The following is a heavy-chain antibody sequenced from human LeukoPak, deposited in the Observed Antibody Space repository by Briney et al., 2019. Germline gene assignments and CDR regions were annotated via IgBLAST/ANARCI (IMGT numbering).Heavy chain of an antibody. D-gene: IGHD3-16*01. V-gene: IGHV3-48*01. Sequence: GGSLRLSCAASGFTFSSYSMNWVRQAPGKGLEWVSYISSLSGTIYYADSVKGRFIISRDNAQNSLFLQMNSLRAEDTAAYYCVRDQGGAVSYWGQGTLVTVSS. J-gene: IGHJ4*02. CDR3: VRDQGGAVSY. CDR2: ISSLSGTI. CDR1: GFTFSSYS.